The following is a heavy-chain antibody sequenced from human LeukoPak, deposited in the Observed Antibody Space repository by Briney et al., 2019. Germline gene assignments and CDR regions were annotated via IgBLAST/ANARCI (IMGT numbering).Heavy chain of an antibody. Sequence: GGSRRLSCAASGFSFSNYAMSWVRQAPGKGLEWVAFIRYDGSDKYYADSVKGRFTISRDNSKNTLYLQMNTLRAEDTAVYYCSKASLWFSFDYWGQGTLVTVSS. CDR3: SKASLWFSFDY. CDR2: IRYDGSDK. CDR1: GFSFSNYA. D-gene: IGHD3-9*01. J-gene: IGHJ4*02. V-gene: IGHV3-30*02.